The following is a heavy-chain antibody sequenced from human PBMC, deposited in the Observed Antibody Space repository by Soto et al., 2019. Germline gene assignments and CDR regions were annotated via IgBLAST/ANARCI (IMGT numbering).Heavy chain of an antibody. V-gene: IGHV3-9*01. CDR3: AKDNCPTLGYNRLPGFYYYYYIVF. J-gene: IGHJ6*03. CDR2: ISWNSGSI. CDR1: GFTFDDYA. D-gene: IGHD2-8*01. Sequence: PGGSLRLSCAASGFTFDDYAMHWVRQAPGKGLEWVSGISWNSGSIGYADSVKGRFTISRDNAKNSLYLQMNSLRAEDTALYYCAKDNCPTLGYNRLPGFYYYYYIVFWGKGTSVTGSS.